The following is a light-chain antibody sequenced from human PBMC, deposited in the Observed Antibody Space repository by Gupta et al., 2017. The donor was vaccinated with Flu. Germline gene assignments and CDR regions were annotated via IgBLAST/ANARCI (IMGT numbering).Light chain of an antibody. J-gene: IGKJ4*02. CDR2: DAV. CDR3: QHYLNLPV. Sequence: SPSSLSASLGDRVTITCQASQDVRYCLNWYHQTPGKPHQLLVYDAVHVETGVPSRLIGRGYGTQFVLASTSLKPEDYGTYYCQHYLNLPVFGGGTKV. CDR1: QDVRYC. V-gene: IGKV1-33*01.